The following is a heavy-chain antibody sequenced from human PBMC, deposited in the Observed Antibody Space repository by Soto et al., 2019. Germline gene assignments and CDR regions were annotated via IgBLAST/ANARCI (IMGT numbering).Heavy chain of an antibody. J-gene: IGHJ3*02. CDR1: GFIYSSCA. CDR2: IKQDGSEK. D-gene: IGHD3-16*01. CDR3: ARVADGVDI. Sequence: PGGSLRLSCSASGFIYSSCAMHWVRQVPGKGLEWVADIKQDGSEKYYVDSVRGRFTISRDNARNSLYLQMNSLRAEDTAVYYCARVADGVDIWGQGTMVTVSS. V-gene: IGHV3-7*01.